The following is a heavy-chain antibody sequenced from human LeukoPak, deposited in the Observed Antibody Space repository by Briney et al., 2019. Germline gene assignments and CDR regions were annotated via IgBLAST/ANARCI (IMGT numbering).Heavy chain of an antibody. CDR2: IYYSGST. Sequence: PSETLSLTCTVSGGSISIYYWSWIRQPPGKGLEWIGYIYYSGSTNYNPSLKSRVTISVDTSKNQFSLKLSSVTAADMAVYYCARHKRIAVAAFYYYGMDVWGQGTTVTVSS. CDR1: GGSISIYY. D-gene: IGHD6-19*01. CDR3: ARHKRIAVAAFYYYGMDV. J-gene: IGHJ6*02. V-gene: IGHV4-59*08.